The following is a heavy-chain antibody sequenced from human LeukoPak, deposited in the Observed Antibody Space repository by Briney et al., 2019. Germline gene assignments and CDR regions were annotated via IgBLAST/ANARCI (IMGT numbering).Heavy chain of an antibody. CDR2: IWYDGSNK. CDR1: GFTFSSYA. J-gene: IGHJ6*02. CDR3: ARAQYSSGWGATPDYYYYGMDV. Sequence: GRSLRLSCAASGFTFSSYAMHWVRQAPGKGLEWVAVIWYDGSNKYYADSVKGRFTISRDNSKNTLYLQMNSLRAEDTAVYYCARAQYSSGWGATPDYYYYGMDVWGQGTTVTVSS. V-gene: IGHV3-33*08. D-gene: IGHD6-19*01.